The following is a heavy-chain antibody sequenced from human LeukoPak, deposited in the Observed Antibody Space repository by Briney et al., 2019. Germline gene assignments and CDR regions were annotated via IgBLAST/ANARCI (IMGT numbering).Heavy chain of an antibody. CDR1: GFTFSSFR. D-gene: IGHD4-17*01. Sequence: PGGSLRLSCVASGFTFSSFRMHWVRQAPGKGLEYVSAITTDGGRTFYVNSVEGRFTVSRDNSKNTLYLQMGGLRPEDTAVYYCAREPAFGDLDYWGQGTLVTVSS. CDR2: ITTDGGRT. J-gene: IGHJ4*02. V-gene: IGHV3-64*01. CDR3: AREPAFGDLDY.